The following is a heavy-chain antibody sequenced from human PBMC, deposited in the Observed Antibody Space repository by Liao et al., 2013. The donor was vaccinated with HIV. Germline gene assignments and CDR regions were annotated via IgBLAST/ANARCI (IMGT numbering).Heavy chain of an antibody. CDR2: IYYSGST. V-gene: IGHV4-30-4*08. Sequence: QVQLQESGPGLVKPSQTLSLTCTVSGGSISSGDYYWSWIRQPPGKGLEWIGYIYYSGSTYYNPSLKSRVTISVDTSKNQFSLKLSSVTAADTAVYYCARGLGSNWSRALRFDPWGQGTLVTVSS. J-gene: IGHJ5*02. D-gene: IGHD6-6*01. CDR1: GGSISSGDYY. CDR3: ARGLGSNWSRALRFDP.